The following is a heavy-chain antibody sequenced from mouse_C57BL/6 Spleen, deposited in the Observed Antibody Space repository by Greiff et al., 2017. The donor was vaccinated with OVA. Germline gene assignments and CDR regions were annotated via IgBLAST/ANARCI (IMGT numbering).Heavy chain of an antibody. V-gene: IGHV1-22*01. D-gene: IGHD1-1*01. CDR2: INPNNGGT. CDR3: AREGTTGRATDV. J-gene: IGHJ1*03. Sequence: EVKLMESGPELVKPGASVKMSCKASGYTFTDYNMHWVKQSHGKSLEWIGYINPNNGGTSYNQKFKGKATLTVNKSSSTAYMELRSLTSEDSAVYYCAREGTTGRATDVWGTGTTVTVSS. CDR1: GYTFTDYN.